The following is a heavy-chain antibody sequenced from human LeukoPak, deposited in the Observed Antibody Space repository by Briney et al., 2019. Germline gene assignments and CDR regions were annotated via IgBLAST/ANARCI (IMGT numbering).Heavy chain of an antibody. J-gene: IGHJ4*02. CDR1: GGSFSGYY. CDR2: INHSGST. Sequence: SETLSLTCAVYGGSFSGYYWSWIRQPPGKGLEWIGEINHSGSTNYNPSLKSRVTISVDTSKNQFSLKLSSVTAADTAVYYCARAAPYHDYWGQGTLVTVSS. V-gene: IGHV4-34*01. CDR3: ARAAPYHDY. D-gene: IGHD6-6*01.